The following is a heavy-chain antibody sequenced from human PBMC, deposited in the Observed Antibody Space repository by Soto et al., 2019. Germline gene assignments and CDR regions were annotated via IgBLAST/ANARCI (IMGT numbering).Heavy chain of an antibody. J-gene: IGHJ4*02. D-gene: IGHD3-22*01. CDR2: ISWNSGSI. CDR3: AKDYDSSGYPSFDY. Sequence: LRRSCAASGFTFDDYAMHWVRQAPGKGLEWVSGISWNSGSIGYADSVKGRFTISRDNAKNSLYLQMNSLRAEDTALYYCAKDYDSSGYPSFDYWGQGTLVTVSS. V-gene: IGHV3-9*01. CDR1: GFTFDDYA.